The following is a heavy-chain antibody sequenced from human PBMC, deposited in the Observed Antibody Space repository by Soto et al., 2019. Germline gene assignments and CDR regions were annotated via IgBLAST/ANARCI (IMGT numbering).Heavy chain of an antibody. V-gene: IGHV1-18*01. CDR2: ISAHNGNT. Sequence: QVQLVQSGAEVKKPGASVKVSCKTSGYTFTSYGISWVRQAPGQGLEWMGWISAHNGNTIYAQKLRGRVTMTTDTSTGTASMELRSLRSDDTAVYYCARALTPPAYWGQGTLVTVSS. CDR3: ARALTPPAY. J-gene: IGHJ4*02. CDR1: GYTFTSYG. D-gene: IGHD2-15*01.